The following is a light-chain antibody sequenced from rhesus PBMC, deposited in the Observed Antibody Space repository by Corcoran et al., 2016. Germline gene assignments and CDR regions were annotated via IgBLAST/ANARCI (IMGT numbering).Light chain of an antibody. Sequence: DIQMTQSPSSLSASVGDTVTITCRASLSISSWLAWYQQKPGKAPKLLIYKASSLQSGAPSRFSGSGSGTDFTLTISSLQSEDFATYYCQQYISSPLTFGGGTKVELK. CDR3: QQYISSPLT. J-gene: IGKJ4*01. CDR2: KAS. CDR1: LSISSW. V-gene: IGKV1-22*01.